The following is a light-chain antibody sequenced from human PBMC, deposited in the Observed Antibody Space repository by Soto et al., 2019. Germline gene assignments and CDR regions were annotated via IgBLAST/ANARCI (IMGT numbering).Light chain of an antibody. CDR3: SSYTITHIPVI. J-gene: IGLJ2*01. V-gene: IGLV2-14*02. CDR1: SSDVGTFNL. Sequence: QSALTQPASVSGFLGQSITMSCTGSSSDVGTFNLVSWFQQHPGKAPKLIIYEVSNRPSGVSNRFSGSKSDNTASLTITGLQAEDEASYYCSSYTITHIPVIFGGGTQLTVL. CDR2: EVS.